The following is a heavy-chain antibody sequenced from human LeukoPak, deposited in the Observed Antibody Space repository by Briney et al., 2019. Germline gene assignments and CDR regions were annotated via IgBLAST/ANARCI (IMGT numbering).Heavy chain of an antibody. D-gene: IGHD5-12*01. J-gene: IGHJ4*02. V-gene: IGHV3-23*01. CDR1: GFPFSSHG. CDR3: AKDGAWLRFDD. CDR2: ISPGGGPT. Sequence: GGTLRLSCAGSGFPFSSHGMNWVRQAPGKGLEWVSGISPGGGPTYYADFVKGRFTISRDDSKNTLYLQMKNLRAEDTAVYYCAKDGAWLRFDDWGQGILVTVSS.